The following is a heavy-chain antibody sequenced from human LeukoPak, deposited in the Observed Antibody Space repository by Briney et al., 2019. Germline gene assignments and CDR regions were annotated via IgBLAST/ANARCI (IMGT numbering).Heavy chain of an antibody. CDR1: GGSFSGYY. CDR2: INHSGST. J-gene: IGHJ5*02. CDR3: ARGMVVAATGFDP. V-gene: IGHV4-34*01. D-gene: IGHD2-15*01. Sequence: SETLSLTCAVYGGSFSGYYWSWIRQPPGKGLEWIGEINHSGSTNYNPSLKSRVTISVDTSKNQFSLKLSSVTAADTAVYYCARGMVVAATGFDPWGQGTLVTVSS.